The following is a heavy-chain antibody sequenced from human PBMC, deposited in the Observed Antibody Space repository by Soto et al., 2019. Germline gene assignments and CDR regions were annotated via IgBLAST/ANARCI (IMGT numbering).Heavy chain of an antibody. D-gene: IGHD3-3*01. CDR3: ARQTYYDFWSGYYPSFNGMDV. V-gene: IGHV5-51*01. J-gene: IGHJ6*02. CDR1: GYSFTSYW. CDR2: IYPGDSDT. Sequence: GESLKISCNGSGYSFTSYWIGWVRQMPGKGLEWVGIIYPGDSDTRYSPSFQGQVTISADKSISTAYLQWSSLKASDTAMYYCARQTYYDFWSGYYPSFNGMDVWGQGTTVTVSS.